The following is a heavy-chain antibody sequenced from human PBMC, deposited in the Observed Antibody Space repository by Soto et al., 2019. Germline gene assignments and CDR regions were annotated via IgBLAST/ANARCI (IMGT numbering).Heavy chain of an antibody. CDR3: ARDPGEQQPTFYYYGMDV. V-gene: IGHV3-33*01. Sequence: GGSLRLSCAASGFTFSSYGMHWVRQAPGKGLEWVAVIWYDGSNKYYADSVKGRFTISRDNSKNTLYPQMNSLRAEDTAVYYCARDPGEQQPTFYYYGMDVWGQGTTVTVSS. J-gene: IGHJ6*02. CDR2: IWYDGSNK. D-gene: IGHD6-13*01. CDR1: GFTFSSYG.